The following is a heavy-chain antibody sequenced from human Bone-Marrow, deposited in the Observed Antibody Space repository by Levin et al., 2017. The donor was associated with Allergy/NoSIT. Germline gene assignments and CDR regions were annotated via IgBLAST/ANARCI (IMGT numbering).Heavy chain of an antibody. CDR1: GFTFSSYG. CDR2: ISYDESDK. D-gene: IGHD3-16*01. CDR3: ANQVHLKRLGYYVDC. Sequence: GGSLRLSCVASGFTFSSYGMHWVRQAPDKGLEWVAVISYDESDKYYADSVKGRFTISRDNSKNTLYLQMNSLRTEDTAVYYCANQVHLKRLGYYVDCWGQGTLVTVSS. V-gene: IGHV3-30*18. J-gene: IGHJ4*02.